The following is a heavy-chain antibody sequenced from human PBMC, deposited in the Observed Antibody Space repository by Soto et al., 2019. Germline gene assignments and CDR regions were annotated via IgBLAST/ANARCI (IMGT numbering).Heavy chain of an antibody. J-gene: IGHJ3*02. CDR3: VKYYFDSSGYYGLNAFDI. CDR2: ISSNGGST. D-gene: IGHD3-22*01. CDR1: RFTFSTYA. V-gene: IGHV3-64D*06. Sequence: WGSLRLSCLASRFTFSTYAMHWVRQAPGKGLEYVSTISSNGGSTYYADSVKGRFTISRDNSKNTLYLQMSSLRAEDTAVYYCVKYYFDSSGYYGLNAFDIWRQGTMVTVSS.